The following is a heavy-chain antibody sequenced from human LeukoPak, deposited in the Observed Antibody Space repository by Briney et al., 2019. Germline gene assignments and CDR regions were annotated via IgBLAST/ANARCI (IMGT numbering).Heavy chain of an antibody. V-gene: IGHV4-59*01. CDR1: GGSISSYY. J-gene: IGHJ3*02. CDR3: ASDYCGGDCYHAFDI. CDR2: IYYSGST. D-gene: IGHD2-21*02. Sequence: SETLSLTCTVSGGSISSYYWSWIRQPPGKGLEWIGYIYYSGSTNYNPSLKSRVTISVDTSKNQFSLKLSSVTAADTAVYYCASDYCGGDCYHAFDIWGQGTMVTVSS.